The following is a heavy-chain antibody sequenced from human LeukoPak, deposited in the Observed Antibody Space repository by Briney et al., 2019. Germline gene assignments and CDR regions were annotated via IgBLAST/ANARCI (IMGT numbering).Heavy chain of an antibody. CDR1: GYTFTSYG. J-gene: IGHJ5*02. CDR3: ARRIGFSNWFDP. Sequence: ASVKVSCKASGYTFTSYGISWVRQAPGQGLEWMGWISAYNGNTNYAQKLQGRVTMTTDTSTSTAYVELRSLRSDDTAVYYCARRIGFSNWFDPWGQGTLVTVSS. CDR2: ISAYNGNT. V-gene: IGHV1-18*01. D-gene: IGHD3-10*01.